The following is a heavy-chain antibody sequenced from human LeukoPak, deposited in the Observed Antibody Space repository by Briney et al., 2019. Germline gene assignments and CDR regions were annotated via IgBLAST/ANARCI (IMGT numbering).Heavy chain of an antibody. CDR3: ARDRTTVTTFDY. Sequence: GGSLRLSCAASRFTFSTYTMKWVRQAPGKGLEWVSSISSSSSYIYYADSVRGRFTISRDKAKNSLYLQMNTLRAEDTAVYYCARDRTTVTTFDYWGQGTLVTVSS. V-gene: IGHV3-21*01. CDR2: ISSSSSYI. CDR1: RFTFSTYT. D-gene: IGHD4-17*01. J-gene: IGHJ4*02.